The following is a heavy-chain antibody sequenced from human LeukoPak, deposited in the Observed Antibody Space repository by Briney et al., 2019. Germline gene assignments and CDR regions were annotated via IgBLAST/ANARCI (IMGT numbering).Heavy chain of an antibody. CDR1: GFTFSSYA. Sequence: GGSLRLSCAASGFTFSSYAMSWVRQAPGKGLEWVSAISGSGGSTYYADSVKGRFTISRDNSKNTLYLQMNSLRAEDTAVYYCAKHDLMVVTATLVDYWGQGTLVTVSS. J-gene: IGHJ4*02. CDR3: AKHDLMVVTATLVDY. V-gene: IGHV3-23*01. CDR2: ISGSGGST. D-gene: IGHD2-21*02.